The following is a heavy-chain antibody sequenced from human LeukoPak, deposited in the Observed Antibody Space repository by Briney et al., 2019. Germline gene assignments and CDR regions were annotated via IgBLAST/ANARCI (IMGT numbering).Heavy chain of an antibody. Sequence: SETLSLTCTVSGGSISSYYWSWMRQPAGKGLEWIGRIYTSGSTNYNPSLKSRVTMSVDTSKNQFSLKLSSVTAADTAVYYCARARYCSSTSCYIKGYFDYWGQGTLVTVSS. CDR3: ARARYCSSTSCYIKGYFDY. V-gene: IGHV4-4*07. J-gene: IGHJ4*02. CDR1: GGSISSYY. D-gene: IGHD2-2*01. CDR2: IYTSGST.